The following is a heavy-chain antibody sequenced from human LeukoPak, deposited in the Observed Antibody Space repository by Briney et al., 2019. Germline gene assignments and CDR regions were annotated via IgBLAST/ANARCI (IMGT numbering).Heavy chain of an antibody. V-gene: IGHV4-34*01. D-gene: IGHD6-6*01. Sequence: SETLSLTCAVYGGSFSGYYWSWIRHPPGKGLELIGEINHSGSTNYNPSLKSRVTISVDASKNQFSLKLSSVTAADTAVYYCARGTRHRIAARPYYYYYMDVWGKGTTVTVSS. CDR3: ARGTRHRIAARPYYYYYMDV. CDR2: INHSGST. CDR1: GGSFSGYY. J-gene: IGHJ6*03.